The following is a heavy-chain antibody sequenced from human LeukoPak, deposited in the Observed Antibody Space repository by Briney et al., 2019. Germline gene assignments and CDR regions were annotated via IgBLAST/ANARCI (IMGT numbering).Heavy chain of an antibody. J-gene: IGHJ4*02. Sequence: PGRSLRLSCAASGFTFDDYAMHWVRQAPGKGLEWVSGISWNSGSIGYADSVKGRFTISRDNAKNSPYLQMNSLRAEDTALYYCAKESYGGNSALDYWGQGTLVTVSS. D-gene: IGHD4-23*01. CDR1: GFTFDDYA. CDR2: ISWNSGSI. V-gene: IGHV3-9*01. CDR3: AKESYGGNSALDY.